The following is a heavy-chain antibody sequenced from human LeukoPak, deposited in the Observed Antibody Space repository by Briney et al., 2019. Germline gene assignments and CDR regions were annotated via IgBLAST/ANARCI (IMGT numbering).Heavy chain of an antibody. Sequence: SETLSLTCTVSGGSISSYYWSWIRQPAGKGLEWIGRIYTSGSTNYNPSVRSRVTISVDKSKNQFSLNLSSVTAADTAVYYCARDCADTYCYSYYFDYWGQGTLVTVSS. J-gene: IGHJ4*02. CDR3: ARDCADTYCYSYYFDY. CDR1: GGSISSYY. D-gene: IGHD2-15*01. CDR2: IYTSGST. V-gene: IGHV4-4*07.